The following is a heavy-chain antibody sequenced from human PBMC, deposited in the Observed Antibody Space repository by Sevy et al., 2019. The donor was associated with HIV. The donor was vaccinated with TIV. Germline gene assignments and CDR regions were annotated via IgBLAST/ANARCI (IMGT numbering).Heavy chain of an antibody. J-gene: IGHJ5*02. V-gene: IGHV3-7*01. CDR3: ARVRVAVAGRNNWFDP. D-gene: IGHD6-19*01. CDR2: IKQDGSEK. Sequence: GGSLRLSCAASGFTFSSYWMSWVRQAPGKGLEWVANIKQDGSEKYYVDSVKGRFTISRDNAKNSLYLQMNSLRAEDTAVYYCARVRVAVAGRNNWFDPWGQGTLVTVSS. CDR1: GFTFSSYW.